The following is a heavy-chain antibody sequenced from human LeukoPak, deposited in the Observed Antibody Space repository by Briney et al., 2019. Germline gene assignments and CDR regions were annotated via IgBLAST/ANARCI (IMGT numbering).Heavy chain of an antibody. D-gene: IGHD3-22*01. CDR2: INSDGSST. V-gene: IGHV3-74*01. CDR3: ARSDSSAYGNY. J-gene: IGHJ4*02. CDR1: GFTFSRYW. Sequence: PGGSLRLSCAASGFTFSRYWMHWVRQAPGKGPVWVSRINSDGSSTNYADSVKGRFTISRDNAKNTLYLQMNSLRAEDTAVYYCARSDSSAYGNYWGQGTLVTVSS.